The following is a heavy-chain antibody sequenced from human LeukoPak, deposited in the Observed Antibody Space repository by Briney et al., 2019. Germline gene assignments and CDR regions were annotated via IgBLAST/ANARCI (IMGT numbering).Heavy chain of an antibody. CDR1: GGSISSYY. CDR3: ARAITIFGVTRFDP. V-gene: IGHV4-59*01. Sequence: SETLSLTCTVSGGSISSYYWSWIRQPPGKGLEWIGYIYYSGSTNYNPSLKSRVTISVDTSKNQFSLKLSSVTAADTAVYYCARAITIFGVTRFDPWGQGTLVTVSS. J-gene: IGHJ5*02. CDR2: IYYSGST. D-gene: IGHD3-3*01.